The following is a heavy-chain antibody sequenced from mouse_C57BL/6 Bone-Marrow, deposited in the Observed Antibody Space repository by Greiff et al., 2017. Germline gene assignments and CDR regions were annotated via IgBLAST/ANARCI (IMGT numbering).Heavy chain of an antibody. Sequence: EVKLVESGGDLVKPGGSLKLSCAASGFTFSSYGMSWVRQTPDKRLEWVASISSGGSYTYYPDSVKGRFTISRDNAKNTLYLQMSSLKSEDTAMYYCARMSLYGEFAYWGQGTLVTVSA. CDR1: GFTFSSYG. D-gene: IGHD2-10*02. V-gene: IGHV5-6*02. CDR3: ARMSLYGEFAY. J-gene: IGHJ3*01. CDR2: ISSGGSYT.